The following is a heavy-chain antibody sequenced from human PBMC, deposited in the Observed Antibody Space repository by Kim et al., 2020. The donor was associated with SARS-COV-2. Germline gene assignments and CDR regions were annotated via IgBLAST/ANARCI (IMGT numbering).Heavy chain of an antibody. Sequence: GGSLRLSCAASGFTFSSYAMHWVRQAPGKGLESVAVISYDGSNKYYADSVKGRFTISRDNSKNTLYLQMNSLRAEDTAVYYCARDANRGYSYGWTYYYYG. J-gene: IGHJ6*01. D-gene: IGHD5-18*01. CDR2: ISYDGSNK. V-gene: IGHV3-30*04. CDR3: ARDANRGYSYGWTYYYYG. CDR1: GFTFSSYA.